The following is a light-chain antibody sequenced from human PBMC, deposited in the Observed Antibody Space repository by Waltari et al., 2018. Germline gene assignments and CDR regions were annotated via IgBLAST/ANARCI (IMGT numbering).Light chain of an antibody. J-gene: IGLJ2*01. Sequence: QAVVTQEPSLTVSPGGTVTLTCASSTGAVTSGHYPHWFQQKPGQAPKTLIYDTTNKLSWTPARFSGSLVGGKAALTLSGAQPEDEAEYYCWLHYSGVQRVFGGGTRLTVL. CDR2: DTT. CDR3: WLHYSGVQRV. CDR1: TGAVTSGHY. V-gene: IGLV7-43*01.